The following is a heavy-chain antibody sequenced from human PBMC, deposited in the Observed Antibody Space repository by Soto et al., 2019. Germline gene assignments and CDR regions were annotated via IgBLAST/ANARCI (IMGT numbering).Heavy chain of an antibody. D-gene: IGHD2-21*02. Sequence: PGGSLRLSCAAPGFTFSSYSMNWVRQAPGKGLEWVSSISSSSSYIYYADSVKGRFTISRDNAKNSLYLQMNSLRAEDTAVYYCARDSVVTALPNWFDPWGQGTLVTVSS. J-gene: IGHJ5*02. CDR2: ISSSSSYI. V-gene: IGHV3-21*01. CDR3: ARDSVVTALPNWFDP. CDR1: GFTFSSYS.